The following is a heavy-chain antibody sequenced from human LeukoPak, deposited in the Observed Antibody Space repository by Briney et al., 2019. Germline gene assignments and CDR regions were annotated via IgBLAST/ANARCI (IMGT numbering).Heavy chain of an antibody. CDR1: GYSISSGYY. Sequence: SETLSLTCTVSGYSISSGYYWGWIRQPPGKGLEWIGSIYHSGSTYYNPSLKSRVTISVDTSKNQFSLKLSSVTAADTAVYYCARAPRNYDSSGYYVDYWGQGTLVTVSS. CDR2: IYHSGST. V-gene: IGHV4-38-2*02. CDR3: ARAPRNYDSSGYYVDY. J-gene: IGHJ4*02. D-gene: IGHD3-22*01.